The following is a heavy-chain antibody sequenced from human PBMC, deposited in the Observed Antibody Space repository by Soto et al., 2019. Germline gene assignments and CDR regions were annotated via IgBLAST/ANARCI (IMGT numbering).Heavy chain of an antibody. CDR2: ISYDGGTK. V-gene: IGHV3-30-3*01. CDR1: GFTFSSYA. J-gene: IGHJ5*02. CDR3: ARDKEATAVHWFDP. D-gene: IGHD2-2*01. Sequence: QVQLVESGGGVVQPGRSLRLSCAASGFTFSSYAMHWVRQAPGKGLEWMAVISYDGGTKYYADSVKGRFTISRDNSKNTLYLQMNSLSAEDTAVYYCARDKEATAVHWFDPWGQGTLVTVSS.